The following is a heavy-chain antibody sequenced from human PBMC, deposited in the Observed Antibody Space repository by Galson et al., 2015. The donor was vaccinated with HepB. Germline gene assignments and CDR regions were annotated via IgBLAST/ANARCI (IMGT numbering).Heavy chain of an antibody. Sequence: QSGAEVTKPGASVKASCKASGYTFSSYSITWVRQAPGQGLEWMGRISPHNGHTNYAQKFQGRVTMTTDASTSTAYMEVRSLRSDDTAVYYCARGGYVVAVGATQNNWFDPWGQGTVVTVSS. CDR2: ISPHNGHT. CDR1: GYTFSSYS. CDR3: ARGGYVVAVGATQNNWFDP. J-gene: IGHJ5*02. D-gene: IGHD2-15*01. V-gene: IGHV1-18*01.